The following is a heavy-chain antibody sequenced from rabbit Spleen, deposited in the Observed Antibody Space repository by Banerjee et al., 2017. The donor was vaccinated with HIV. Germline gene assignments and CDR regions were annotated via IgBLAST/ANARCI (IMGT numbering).Heavy chain of an antibody. Sequence: QEQLEESGGDLVKPEGSLTLTCTASGFSFSNSYYMCWVRQAPGKGLEWIACIYAGSSGNTYYASWAKGRFTISKTSSTTVTLQLNSLTAADTATYFCARGAIPGDSAYADRDLWGQGTLVTVS. V-gene: IGHV1S45*01. CDR1: GFSFSNSYY. CDR2: IYAGSSGNT. J-gene: IGHJ3*01. D-gene: IGHD7-1*01. CDR3: ARGAIPGDSAYADRDL.